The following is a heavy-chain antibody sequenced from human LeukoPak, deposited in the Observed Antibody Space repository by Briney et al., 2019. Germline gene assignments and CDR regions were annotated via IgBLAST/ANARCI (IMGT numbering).Heavy chain of an antibody. CDR1: GYTFTSYG. V-gene: IGHV1-18*01. D-gene: IGHD2-15*01. Sequence: ASVKVSCKASGYTFTSYGISWVRQAPAQGLEWMGWISAYNGNTNYAQKLQGRVTMTTDTSTSTAYMELRSLRSDDTAVYYCARDHGGDIVVVVAAYYGMDVWGQGTTVTVSS. CDR3: ARDHGGDIVVVVAAYYGMDV. CDR2: ISAYNGNT. J-gene: IGHJ6*02.